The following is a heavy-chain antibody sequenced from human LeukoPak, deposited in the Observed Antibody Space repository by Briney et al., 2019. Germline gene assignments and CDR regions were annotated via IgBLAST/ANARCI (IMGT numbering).Heavy chain of an antibody. V-gene: IGHV3-21*01. CDR2: ISSSSSYI. CDR1: GFTFSSYS. CDR3: ARATDYSNYPNPMDV. Sequence: GGSLRLSCAASGFTFSSYSMNWVRQAPGKGLEWVSSISSSSSYIYYADSVKGRFTISRDNAKNSLYLQMNSLRAEDTAVYYCARATDYSNYPNPMDVWGKGTTVTVSS. D-gene: IGHD4-11*01. J-gene: IGHJ6*04.